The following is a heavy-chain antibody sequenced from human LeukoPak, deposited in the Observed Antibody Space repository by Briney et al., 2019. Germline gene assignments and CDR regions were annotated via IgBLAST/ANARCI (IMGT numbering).Heavy chain of an antibody. CDR1: GYSFTSYW. CDR3: AVTPKAPFGY. CDR2: IYPGDSDT. D-gene: IGHD2/OR15-2a*01. V-gene: IGHV5-51*01. J-gene: IGHJ4*02. Sequence: GASLKISCKGSGYSFTSYWIGWVRQLPGKGLEWMGIIYPGDSDTRYSPSFQGQVTISADNTITTAYLQWSSLKAADTAMYYCAVTPKAPFGYWGQGTLVTVSS.